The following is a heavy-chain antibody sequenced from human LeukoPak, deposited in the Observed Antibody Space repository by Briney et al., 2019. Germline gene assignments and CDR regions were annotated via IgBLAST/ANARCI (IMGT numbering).Heavy chain of an antibody. V-gene: IGHV3-23*01. Sequence: QTGGPLRLSCAASGFTFSNYALNWVRQAPGKGLEWVSAISGPGITTYYADSVKGRFTISRDNPKNTLYLQMNSLRDEDTAVYYCAKEQSVIPAAALDYWGQGTLVTVSS. CDR2: ISGPGITT. CDR1: GFTFSNYA. J-gene: IGHJ4*02. CDR3: AKEQSVIPAAALDY. D-gene: IGHD6-13*01.